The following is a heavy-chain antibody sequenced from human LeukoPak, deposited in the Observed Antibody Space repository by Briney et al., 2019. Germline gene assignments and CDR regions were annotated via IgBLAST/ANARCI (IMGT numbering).Heavy chain of an antibody. V-gene: IGHV4-59*01. CDR2: IYYSGST. D-gene: IGHD4-17*01. J-gene: IGHJ4*02. CDR1: GGSISSYY. Sequence: PSETLSLTCTVSGGSISSYYWSWIRQPPGKGLEWIGYIYYSGSTNYNPSLKGRVTISVDTSKNQFSLKLSSVTAADTAVYYCARVFAMTTVTNLFTYFDYWGQGTLVTVSS. CDR3: ARVFAMTTVTNLFTYFDY.